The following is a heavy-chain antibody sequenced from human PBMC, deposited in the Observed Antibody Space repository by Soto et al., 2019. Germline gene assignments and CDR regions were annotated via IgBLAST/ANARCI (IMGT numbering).Heavy chain of an antibody. CDR2: IIPIFGTA. D-gene: IGHD5-12*01. Sequence: SVKVSCKASGGTFSSYAISWVRQAPGQGLEWMGGIIPIFGTANYAQKFQGRVTITADESTSTAYMELSSLRSEDTAVYYCARDSVEMATKEYYFDYWGQGTLVTVSS. CDR3: ARDSVEMATKEYYFDY. V-gene: IGHV1-69*13. CDR1: GGTFSSYA. J-gene: IGHJ4*02.